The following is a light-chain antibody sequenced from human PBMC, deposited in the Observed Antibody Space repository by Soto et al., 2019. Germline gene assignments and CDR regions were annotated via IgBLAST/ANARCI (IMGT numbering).Light chain of an antibody. CDR2: DAS. Sequence: EIVFTQSPGTLSLYPGERATLSCLASQSVSSSYLAWYQQKPGQAPRLLIYDASNRATGIPARFSGSGSGTDFTLTISSLEPEDFAVYYCQQRSNWPPITFGQGTRLEI. CDR1: QSVSSSY. CDR3: QQRSNWPPIT. V-gene: IGKV3D-20*02. J-gene: IGKJ5*01.